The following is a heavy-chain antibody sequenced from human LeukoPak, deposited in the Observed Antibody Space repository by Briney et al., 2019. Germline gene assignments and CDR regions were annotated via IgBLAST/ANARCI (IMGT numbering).Heavy chain of an antibody. J-gene: IGHJ6*02. CDR2: IYYSGST. V-gene: IGHV4-30-4*01. CDR1: GGSISSGDYY. CDR3: ARGSYSSSPDYGMDV. Sequence: SQTLSLTCTVSGGSISSGDYYWSWIRQPPGKGLEWIGYIYYSGSTYYNPSLKSRVTISVDTSKNQFSLKLSSVTAADTAVYYCARGSYSSSPDYGMDVWGQGTTVTVSS. D-gene: IGHD6-13*01.